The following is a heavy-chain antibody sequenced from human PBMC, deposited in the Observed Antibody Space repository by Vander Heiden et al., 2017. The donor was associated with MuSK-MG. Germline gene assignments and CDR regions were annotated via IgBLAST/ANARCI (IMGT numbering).Heavy chain of an antibody. CDR2: MNPISGNN. J-gene: IGHJ4*01. CDR3: VRRARNDESNYYDY. CDR1: GYTFSNYD. V-gene: IGHV1-8*02. D-gene: IGHD2-21*01. Sequence: QVQLVQSGAEVKKPGASVKVSCQASGYTFSNYDINWVRQATGQGLEWIGWMNPISGNNGLAQKVQGRVSITGNTAIRTAYMEVRSMRSEETAVYYFVRRARNDESNYYDYWGHGTMVTV.